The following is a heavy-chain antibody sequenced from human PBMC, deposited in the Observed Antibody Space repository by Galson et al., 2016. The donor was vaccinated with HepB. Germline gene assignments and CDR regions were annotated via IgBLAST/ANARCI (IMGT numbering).Heavy chain of an antibody. CDR1: GYTFTDYD. J-gene: IGHJ5*01. D-gene: IGHD2-15*01. CDR2: MNPKSGNT. CDR3: ARSCSGGTCNKFDS. V-gene: IGHV1-8*01. Sequence: SVKVSCKASGYTFTDYDINWVRQATGQGPEWMGWMNPKSGNTDYAQEFQGRVTMTRDTSINTAYMELSSLRSEDTAVYYCARSCSGGTCNKFDSWGQGTVVTVSS.